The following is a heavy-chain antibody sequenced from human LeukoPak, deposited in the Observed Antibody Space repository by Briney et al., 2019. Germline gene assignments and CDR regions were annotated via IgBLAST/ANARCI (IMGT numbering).Heavy chain of an antibody. D-gene: IGHD3-10*01. CDR2: INTDGSDT. J-gene: IGHJ4*02. Sequence: GGSLRLSCAASGFTFGNSWVNWVRQAPGKRLVWVSRINTDGSDTTYADSVKGRFTISRDNAKNTLYLQMNSLRAEDSAVYYCANSYSPPHYWGQGTLVTVSS. V-gene: IGHV3-74*01. CDR1: GFTFGNSW. CDR3: ANSYSPPHY.